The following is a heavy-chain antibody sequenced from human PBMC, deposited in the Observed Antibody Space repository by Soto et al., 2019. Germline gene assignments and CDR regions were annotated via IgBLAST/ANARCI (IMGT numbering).Heavy chain of an antibody. J-gene: IGHJ4*02. Sequence: QITLNESGPTQVKPRQTLTLTCTFSGFSLTTSGVGVGWIRQSPGKAPEWLALIYWDDDKRYSPSLKSRLTSTKDTSKNQVVLTMADLDPADTATYYCAHRVLRTVFGLATTTAIYFDFWGQGTPVAVSS. V-gene: IGHV2-5*02. CDR3: AHRVLRTVFGLATTTAIYFDF. CDR1: GFSLTTSGVG. CDR2: IYWDDDK. D-gene: IGHD3-3*01.